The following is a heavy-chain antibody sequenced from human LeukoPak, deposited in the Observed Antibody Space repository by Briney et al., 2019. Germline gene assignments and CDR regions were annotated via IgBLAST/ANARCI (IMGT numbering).Heavy chain of an antibody. V-gene: IGHV1-69*05. CDR3: AREGRVMIRGVINWFDP. D-gene: IGHD3-10*01. J-gene: IGHJ5*02. Sequence: SVKVSCKTSGGTFSSYAISWVRQAPGQGLEWMGRIIPIFGTANYAQKFQGRVTITTDESTSTAYMELSSLRSEDTAVYCCAREGRVMIRGVINWFDPWGQGTLVTVSS. CDR2: IIPIFGTA. CDR1: GGTFSSYA.